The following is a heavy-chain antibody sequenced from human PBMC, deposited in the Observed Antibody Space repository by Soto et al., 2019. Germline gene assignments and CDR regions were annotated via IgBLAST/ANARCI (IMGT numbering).Heavy chain of an antibody. Sequence: ASVKVSCKASGYTFTSYGISWVRQAPGQGLEWMGWISAYNGNTNYAQKLQGRVTMTTDTSTSTAYMELRSLRSDDTAVYYCARDGTFGGSGYYLGIAHYYMDVWGKGTTVTVSS. D-gene: IGHD3-3*01. CDR1: GYTFTSYG. CDR2: ISAYNGNT. J-gene: IGHJ6*03. CDR3: ARDGTFGGSGYYLGIAHYYMDV. V-gene: IGHV1-18*01.